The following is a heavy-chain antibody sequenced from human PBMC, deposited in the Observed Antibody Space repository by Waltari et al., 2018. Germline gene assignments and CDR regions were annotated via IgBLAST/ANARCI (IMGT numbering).Heavy chain of an antibody. CDR3: ARSGGGTTTFGVAE. Sequence: QVQLVQSGAEVKKTGVSVQVSCKASVYTFTDYFLHWLRQTPGQGLAWMGRSNPNSGDTSYAQRFQGRVTMTGDTSITTAYMELTGLRSDDTAIYYCARSGGGTTTFGVAEWGQGSLVTVSS. V-gene: IGHV1-2*06. CDR1: VYTFTDYF. CDR2: SNPNSGDT. D-gene: IGHD3-3*01. J-gene: IGHJ4*02.